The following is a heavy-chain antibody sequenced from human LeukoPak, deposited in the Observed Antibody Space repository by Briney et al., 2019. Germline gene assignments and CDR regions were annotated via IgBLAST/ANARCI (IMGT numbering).Heavy chain of an antibody. CDR2: IFFSGGT. CDR1: GGAFRGFF. J-gene: IGHJ6*02. CDR3: ARGPRKDGDYEFHLPGSTTNYGMDV. Sequence: SGTLSLPRAVFGGAFRGFFWGWVRPPPGEGLGWVGDIFFSGGTKYNPSLKSRVTISVDTSKNQFSLKLSSVTAADTAVYYCARGPRKDGDYEFHLPGSTTNYGMDVWGQGTTVTVSS. V-gene: IGHV4-59*01. D-gene: IGHD4-17*01.